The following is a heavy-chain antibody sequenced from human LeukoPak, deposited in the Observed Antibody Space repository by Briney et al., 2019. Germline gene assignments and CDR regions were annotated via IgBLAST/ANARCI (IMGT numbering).Heavy chain of an antibody. Sequence: PGGSLRLSCAASGFTVSSNYMSWVRQAPGQGLEWVSVIYSGGSTYYADSVKGRFTISRDNSKNTLYLQMNSLRAEDTAVYYCARTDNWNYRTKFDYWGQGTLVTVSS. J-gene: IGHJ4*02. CDR2: IYSGGST. D-gene: IGHD1-7*01. CDR1: GFTVSSNY. CDR3: ARTDNWNYRTKFDY. V-gene: IGHV3-53*01.